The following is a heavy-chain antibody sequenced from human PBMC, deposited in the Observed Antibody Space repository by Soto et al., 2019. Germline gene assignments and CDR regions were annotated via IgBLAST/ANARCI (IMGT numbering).Heavy chain of an antibody. CDR2: IIPMFATT. D-gene: IGHD6-13*01. Sequence: SVKVSCKAAGGTFSDYALSWVRQAPGQGLEWMGGIIPMFATTNYAQKFQGRVTITADDSATTAHMELSSLKSEDTAVYYCARGRGIGFSSTWNIYWYYNMDVWGQGTTVTSP. CDR1: GGTFSDYA. CDR3: ARGRGIGFSSTWNIYWYYNMDV. V-gene: IGHV1-69*13. J-gene: IGHJ6*02.